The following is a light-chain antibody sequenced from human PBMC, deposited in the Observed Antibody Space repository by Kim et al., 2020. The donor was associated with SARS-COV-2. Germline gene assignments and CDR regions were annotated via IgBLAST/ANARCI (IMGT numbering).Light chain of an antibody. J-gene: IGKJ2*01. V-gene: IGKV3-20*01. CDR3: QQYGGSPPEYT. CDR1: QSVSSSY. CDR2: GAS. Sequence: PGEGATLSCRASQSVSSSYLAWYQQKSGQAPRLLIFGASSRATGIPDRFSGSGSGTDFTLTINRLEPEDFAVYYCQQYGGSPPEYTFGQGTKLEIK.